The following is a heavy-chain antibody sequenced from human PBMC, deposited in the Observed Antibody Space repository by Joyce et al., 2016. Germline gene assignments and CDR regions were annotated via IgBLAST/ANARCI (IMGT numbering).Heavy chain of an antibody. V-gene: IGHV4-34*02. CDR1: SGPFSGFF. Sequence: QVQLQQWGAGLLKTSETLSLTCAVYSGPFSGFFWSWVRQPPGKGLEWIGDITNSGATHYNPSLKSRITMSVDTSMKEFSLKLSSVTVADTAIYYCARSQWLAPLMYWGQGTPVTVSS. CDR2: ITNSGAT. D-gene: IGHD6-19*01. J-gene: IGHJ4*02. CDR3: ARSQWLAPLMY.